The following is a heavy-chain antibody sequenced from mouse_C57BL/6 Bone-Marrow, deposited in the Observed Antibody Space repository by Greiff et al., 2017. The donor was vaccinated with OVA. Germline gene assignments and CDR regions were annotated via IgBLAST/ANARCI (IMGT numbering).Heavy chain of an antibody. D-gene: IGHD3-1*01. CDR2: IYPRSGNT. J-gene: IGHJ3*01. CDR1: GYTFTSYG. V-gene: IGHV1-81*01. CDR3: ARSRGSRWFAY. Sequence: VQLKESGAELARPGASVKLSCKASGYTFTSYGISWVKQRTGQGLEWIGEIYPRSGNTYYNEKFKGKATLTADKSSSTAYMELRSMTSEDSAVYFCARSRGSRWFAYWGQGTLVTVSA.